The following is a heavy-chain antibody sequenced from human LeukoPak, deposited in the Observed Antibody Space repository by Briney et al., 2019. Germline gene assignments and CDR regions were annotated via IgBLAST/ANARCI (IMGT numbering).Heavy chain of an antibody. D-gene: IGHD3-10*02. CDR3: AELGITMIGGV. J-gene: IGHJ6*04. CDR2: ISSIGSTT. Sequence: PERSLRLSCAASGFIFSSYGMSWVRQAEGKGMGWVSYISSIGSTTYYADSVKGRFTISRENANTSLYLQMNSLRAEDTAVYYCAELGITMIGGVWGKGTTVTISS. CDR1: GFIFSSYG. V-gene: IGHV3-48*03.